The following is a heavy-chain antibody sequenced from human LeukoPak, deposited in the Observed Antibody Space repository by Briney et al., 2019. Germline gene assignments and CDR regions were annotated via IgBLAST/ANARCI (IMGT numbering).Heavy chain of an antibody. CDR3: ATVRGLKKDIVVVPAAIRSGYYYMDV. D-gene: IGHD2-2*01. J-gene: IGHJ6*03. V-gene: IGHV1-24*01. Sequence: ASVKVSCKVSGYTLTELSMHWVRQAPGKGLEWMGGFDPEDGETIYAQKFQGRVTMTEDTSTDTAYMELSSLRSEDTAVYYCATVRGLKKDIVVVPAAIRSGYYYMDVWGKGTTVTVSS. CDR1: GYTLTELS. CDR2: FDPEDGET.